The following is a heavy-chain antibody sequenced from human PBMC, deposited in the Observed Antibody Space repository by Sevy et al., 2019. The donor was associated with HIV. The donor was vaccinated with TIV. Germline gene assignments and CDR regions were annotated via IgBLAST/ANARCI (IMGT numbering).Heavy chain of an antibody. V-gene: IGHV3-11*01. Sequence: GGSLRVSCAASGFTFSDYYMTWIRQAPGKGLEWVSYISNSGTTIYYADSVKGRFTISRDNAKNSLYLQMNSLRAEDTAVYYCARSESITMTNDYRGQGTLVTVSS. CDR2: ISNSGTTI. CDR3: ARSESITMTNDY. J-gene: IGHJ4*02. D-gene: IGHD3-22*01. CDR1: GFTFSDYY.